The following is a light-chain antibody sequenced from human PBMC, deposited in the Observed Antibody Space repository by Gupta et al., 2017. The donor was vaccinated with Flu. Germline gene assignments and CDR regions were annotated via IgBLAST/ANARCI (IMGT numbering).Light chain of an antibody. CDR2: WAS. Sequence: SVPTQSTDSPSVSLGERDPLDCKPSQSAGYSPNNKNYLSWYQQKPGQPPKLLIAWASTRESGVPARFSGSGSETDCTLTISSLQAEDAAIYFCQQGDNGPPILGQGTKLEIK. CDR3: QQGDNGPPI. CDR1: QSAGYSPNNKNY. J-gene: IGKJ2*01. V-gene: IGKV4-1*01.